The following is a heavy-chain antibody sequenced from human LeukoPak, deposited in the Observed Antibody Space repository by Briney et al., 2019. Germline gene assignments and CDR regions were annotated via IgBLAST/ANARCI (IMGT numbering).Heavy chain of an antibody. Sequence: GESLRISCKGSGYSFTSYWISWVRQMPGKGLEWMGRIDPSGSYTNYSPSFQGHVTISADKSISTAYLQWSSLKASDTAMYYCARHQGSIVVVMSWGQGTLVTVSS. J-gene: IGHJ5*02. D-gene: IGHD3-22*01. V-gene: IGHV5-10-1*01. CDR1: GYSFTSYW. CDR3: ARHQGSIVVVMS. CDR2: IDPSGSYT.